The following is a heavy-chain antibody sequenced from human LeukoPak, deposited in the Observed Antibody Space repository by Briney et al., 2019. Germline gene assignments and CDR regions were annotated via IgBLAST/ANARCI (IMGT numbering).Heavy chain of an antibody. CDR1: GGTFSSYA. Sequence: ASVKVSCKASGGTFSSYAISWVRQAPGQGLEWMGGIIPIFGTANYAQKFQGRVTITADESTSTAYMELSSLRSDDTAVYYCARVLITMTSGGDYWGQGTLVTVSS. V-gene: IGHV1-69*13. D-gene: IGHD3-22*01. CDR3: ARVLITMTSGGDY. CDR2: IIPIFGTA. J-gene: IGHJ4*02.